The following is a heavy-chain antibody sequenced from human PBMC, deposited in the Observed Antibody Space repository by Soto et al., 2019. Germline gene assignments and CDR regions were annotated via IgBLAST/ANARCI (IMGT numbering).Heavy chain of an antibody. CDR2: INVGNGNT. CDR3: AIEGAHFAPFDH. Sequence: QVQLMQSGAEVKKPGASVKVSCKASGYTFTDYAIHWVRQAPGQGLEWMGWINVGNGNTGYSQKFQGRVTNARDMSASTAYMYLSSLISEDTAVYYCAIEGAHFAPFDHWGQGTLVIVSS. V-gene: IGHV1-3*01. J-gene: IGHJ4*02. CDR1: GYTFTDYA. D-gene: IGHD3-3*02.